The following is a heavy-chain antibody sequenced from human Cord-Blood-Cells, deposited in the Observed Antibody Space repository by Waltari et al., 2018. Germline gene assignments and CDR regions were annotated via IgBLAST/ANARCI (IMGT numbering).Heavy chain of an antibody. CDR3: ARDRGIYYFDY. CDR1: GFTFSSNY. J-gene: IGHJ4*02. CDR2: IYSGGST. V-gene: IGHV3-66*01. Sequence: EVQLVESGGGLVQPGGSLRLSCAASGFTFSSNYMSWVRQAPGKGLEWVSVIYSGGSTYYADSVKGRFTISRDNSKNTLYLQMNSLRAEDTAVYYCARDRGIYYFDYWGQGTLVTVSS.